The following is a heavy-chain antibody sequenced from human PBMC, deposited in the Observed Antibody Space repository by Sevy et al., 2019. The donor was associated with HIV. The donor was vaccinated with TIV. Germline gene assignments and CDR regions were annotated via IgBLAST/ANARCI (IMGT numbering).Heavy chain of an antibody. CDR1: GGSFSGYY. CDR3: ATGRGSTVTTFSAY. J-gene: IGHJ4*02. Sequence: SETLSLTCAVYGGSFSGYYWSWVRQPPGKGLEWIGEINHSGSTNYNPSLKSRVTISVDTSKNQFSLKLSSVTAADTAVYYCATGRGSTVTTFSAYWGQGTLVTVSS. D-gene: IGHD4-17*01. V-gene: IGHV4-34*01. CDR2: INHSGST.